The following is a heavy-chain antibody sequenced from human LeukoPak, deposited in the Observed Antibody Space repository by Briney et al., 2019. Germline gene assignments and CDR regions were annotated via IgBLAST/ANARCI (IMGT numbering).Heavy chain of an antibody. D-gene: IGHD1-26*01. CDR2: MYYSGST. J-gene: IGHJ4*02. CDR1: GGSISSYY. Sequence: SETLSLTCTVSGGSISSYYWSWIRQPPGKGLEWIGYMYYSGSTNYNPSLKSRVTMSVDTSKNHFSLKMSSVTAADTAAYYCARDIGGRYSRYYFDYWGRGTLVTVSS. V-gene: IGHV4-59*01. CDR3: ARDIGGRYSRYYFDY.